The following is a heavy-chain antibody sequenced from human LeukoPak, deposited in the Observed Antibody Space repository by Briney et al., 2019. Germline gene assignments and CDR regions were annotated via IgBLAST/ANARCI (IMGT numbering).Heavy chain of an antibody. D-gene: IGHD3-22*01. CDR3: ARGSTYYDSSGQVPFDY. CDR1: GFTFSIYT. CDR2: ISTNSGTI. Sequence: GGSLRLSCAASGFTFSIYTMNWVRQAPGKGLEWISYISTNSGTIWYADSVKGRFTISRDNAKNSLYLQMNSLRAEDTAVYYCARGSTYYDSSGQVPFDYWGQGTLVTVSS. V-gene: IGHV3-48*01. J-gene: IGHJ4*02.